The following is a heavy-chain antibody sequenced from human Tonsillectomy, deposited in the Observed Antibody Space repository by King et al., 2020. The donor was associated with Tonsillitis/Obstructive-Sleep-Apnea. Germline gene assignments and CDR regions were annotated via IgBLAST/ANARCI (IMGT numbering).Heavy chain of an antibody. V-gene: IGHV3-33*01. J-gene: IGHJ3*02. CDR3: ARVRRDGFNLDAFDI. CDR2: IWYDGSNK. CDR1: GFTFSSYG. Sequence: VQLVGSGGGVVQPGRSLRLSCAASGFTFSSYGMHWVRQAPGKGLEWVAVIWYDGSNKDYADSVKGRFTISRDNSKSTLYLQMNTLSAEDTAVYYCARVRRDGFNLDAFDIWGQGTMVTVSS. D-gene: IGHD5-24*01.